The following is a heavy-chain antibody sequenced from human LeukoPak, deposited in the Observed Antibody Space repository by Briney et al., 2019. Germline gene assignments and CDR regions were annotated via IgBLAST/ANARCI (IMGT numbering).Heavy chain of an antibody. Sequence: SETLSLTCTVSGGSISSYYWSWIRQPPGKGLEWIGYIYYSGSTNYNPSLKSRVTISVDTSKNQFSLKLSSVTAADTAVYYCARDSSFNSYGAYYFDYWGQGTLVTVSS. D-gene: IGHD5-18*01. V-gene: IGHV4-59*12. CDR2: IYYSGST. CDR3: ARDSSFNSYGAYYFDY. J-gene: IGHJ4*02. CDR1: GGSISSYY.